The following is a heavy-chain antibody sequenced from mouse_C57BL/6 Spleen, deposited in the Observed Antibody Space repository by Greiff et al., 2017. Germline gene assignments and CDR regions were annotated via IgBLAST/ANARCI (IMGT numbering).Heavy chain of an antibody. CDR2: INPSTGGT. J-gene: IGHJ1*03. CDR3: ARSTVGPYWYVDV. Sequence: EVQLQQSGPELVKPGASVKISCKASGYSFTGYYMNWVKQSPEKSLEWIGEINPSTGGTTYNQKFKAKATLTVDKSSSTAYMQLKSLTSEDSAVYYCARSTVGPYWYVDVWGTGTTVTVSS. V-gene: IGHV1-42*01. D-gene: IGHD1-1*01. CDR1: GYSFTGYY.